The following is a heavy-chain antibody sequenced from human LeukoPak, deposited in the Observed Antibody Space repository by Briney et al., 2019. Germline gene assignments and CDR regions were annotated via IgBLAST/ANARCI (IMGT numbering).Heavy chain of an antibody. CDR1: GFTFSSYW. V-gene: IGHV3-74*01. J-gene: IGHJ6*03. Sequence: GGSLRLSCAASGFTFSSYWMHWVRQAPGKGLVWVSRINSDGSSTSYADSVKGRFTISRDNAKNTLYLQMNSLRAEDTAVYYCAREYGSGSNIHYYYMDVWGKGTTVTVSS. CDR2: INSDGSST. CDR3: AREYGSGSNIHYYYMDV. D-gene: IGHD6-19*01.